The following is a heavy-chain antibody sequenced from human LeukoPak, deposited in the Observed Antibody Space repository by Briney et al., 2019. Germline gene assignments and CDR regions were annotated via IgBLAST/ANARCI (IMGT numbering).Heavy chain of an antibody. CDR1: GYSFTSYY. J-gene: IGHJ4*02. CDR2: ISPSGGST. V-gene: IGHV1-46*01. D-gene: IGHD3-22*01. CDR3: AKNGDTSGYYYVDY. Sequence: ASVKVSCKASGYSFTSYYMHWVRQAPGQGLEWMGVISPSGGSTTYAQRFKGGVTMTRDTSTSTVYMELSSLRSEDTAVYYCAKNGDTSGYYYVDYWGQGTLVTVSS.